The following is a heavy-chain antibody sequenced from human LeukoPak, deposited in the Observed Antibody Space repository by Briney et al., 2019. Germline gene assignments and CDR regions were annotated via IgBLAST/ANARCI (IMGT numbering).Heavy chain of an antibody. CDR1: GFIFSHYW. D-gene: IGHD6-6*01. V-gene: IGHV3-7*03. CDR3: ARIGYSSSSFDY. J-gene: IGHJ4*02. Sequence: GGSLRLSCGASGFIFSHYWMSWVRQPPGKGLEWVANIKQDGSVKYYVDSLKGRFTISRDNARNSVYLQMNSLRAEDTAVYYCARIGYSSSSFDYWGQGTLVTVSS. CDR2: IKQDGSVK.